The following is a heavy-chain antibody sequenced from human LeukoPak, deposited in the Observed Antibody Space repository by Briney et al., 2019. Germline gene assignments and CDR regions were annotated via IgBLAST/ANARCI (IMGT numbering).Heavy chain of an antibody. V-gene: IGHV3-30*02. Sequence: PGGSLRLSCAASGFIFSTYGMHWVRQAPGKGLEWVAFIRYDGSNKYYADSAKGRFTISRDNSKNTLYLQMNSLRAEDTAVYYCAKDVRRWLQLRWHALDIWGQGTMVTVSS. D-gene: IGHD5-24*01. CDR2: IRYDGSNK. CDR1: GFIFSTYG. CDR3: AKDVRRWLQLRWHALDI. J-gene: IGHJ3*02.